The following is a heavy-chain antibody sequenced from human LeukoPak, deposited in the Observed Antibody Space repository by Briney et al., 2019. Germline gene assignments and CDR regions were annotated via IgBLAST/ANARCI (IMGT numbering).Heavy chain of an antibody. J-gene: IGHJ4*02. CDR2: TYSNGRT. CDR1: GFTVSSNY. CDR3: AKIYCSGGSCLYYFDY. V-gene: IGHV3-53*01. Sequence: GGSLRLSCAASGFTVSSNYMSWVRQAPGKGLEWVSVTYSNGRTYYADSVKGRFTISRDNSKNTLYLQMNSLRAEDTAVYYCAKIYCSGGSCLYYFDYWGQGTLVTVSS. D-gene: IGHD2-15*01.